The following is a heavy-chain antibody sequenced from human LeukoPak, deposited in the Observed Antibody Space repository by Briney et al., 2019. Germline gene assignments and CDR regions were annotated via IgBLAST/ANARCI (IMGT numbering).Heavy chain of an antibody. V-gene: IGHV3-66*01. CDR1: GITLSNYG. J-gene: IGHJ4*02. CDR3: ATGERMVRGDGVDY. CDR2: IYSGGST. Sequence: GSLRLSCAVSGITLSNYGMSWVRQAPGKGLEWVSVIYSGGSTYYADSVKGRSTISRDNSKNTLYLQMNSLRAEDTAVYFCATGERMVRGDGVDYWGQGTLVTVSS. D-gene: IGHD3-10*01.